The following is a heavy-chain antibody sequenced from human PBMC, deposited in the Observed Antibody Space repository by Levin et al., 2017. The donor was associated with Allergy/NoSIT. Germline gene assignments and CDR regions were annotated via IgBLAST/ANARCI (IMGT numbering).Heavy chain of an antibody. J-gene: IGHJ3*02. D-gene: IGHD5/OR15-5a*01. CDR2: LNIDGTSI. Sequence: LSLTCAASGFTFSTYWMHWVRQAPGKGLVWVSRLNIDGTSIVYADSVKGRFTISRDNNKNMLYLEMNSLRAEDTALYYCVRESPSVFDIWGQGTTVTVSS. CDR3: VRESPSVFDI. CDR1: GFTFSTYW. V-gene: IGHV3-74*01.